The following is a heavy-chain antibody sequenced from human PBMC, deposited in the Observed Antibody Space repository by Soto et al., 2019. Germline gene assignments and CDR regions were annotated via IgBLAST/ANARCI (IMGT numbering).Heavy chain of an antibody. J-gene: IGHJ4*02. V-gene: IGHV3-20*04. D-gene: IGHD1-26*01. CDR3: VRGASLNFDY. Sequence: EVQLVESGGGVLRPGGSLRLSCAASGFTFDDYGMSWARPAPGKGLEWVSGVNWNGGSTGYADSVKGRFTISRDNAKNSLYLQMNSLRAEDTAFYYCVRGASLNFDYWGQGTLVTVSS. CDR1: GFTFDDYG. CDR2: VNWNGGST.